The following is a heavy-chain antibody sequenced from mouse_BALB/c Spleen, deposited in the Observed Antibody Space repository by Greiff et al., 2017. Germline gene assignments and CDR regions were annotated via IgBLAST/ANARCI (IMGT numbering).Heavy chain of an antibody. CDR2: IYPSDSYT. Sequence: VQLQQPGAELVRPGASVKLSCTASGFTFTSYWINWVQQTPGQGLEWIGNIYPSDSYTNYNQKFKDKVTLTVDKTSSTAYMQLSRPTSEDSAVYYCTREAYWGQGTLVTVSA. J-gene: IGHJ3*01. CDR1: GFTFTSYW. CDR3: TREAY. V-gene: IGHV1S126*01.